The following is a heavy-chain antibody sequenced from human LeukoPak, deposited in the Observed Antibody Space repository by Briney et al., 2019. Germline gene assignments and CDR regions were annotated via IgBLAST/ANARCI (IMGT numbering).Heavy chain of an antibody. CDR1: GYTLTELS. V-gene: IGHV1-24*01. D-gene: IGHD3-22*01. J-gene: IGHJ4*02. Sequence: ASVKVSCKVSGYTLTELSMHWVRQAPGKGLEWMGGFDPEDGETIYAQKFQGRVTMTEDTSTDTAYMELSSLRSEDTVVYYCATYGGYDSSGYYYFDYWGQGTLVTVSS. CDR3: ATYGGYDSSGYYYFDY. CDR2: FDPEDGET.